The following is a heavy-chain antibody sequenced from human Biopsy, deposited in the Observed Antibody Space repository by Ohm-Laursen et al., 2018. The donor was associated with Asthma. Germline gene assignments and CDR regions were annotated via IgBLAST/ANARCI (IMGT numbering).Heavy chain of an antibody. J-gene: IGHJ6*02. CDR1: GGTFSSYA. CDR3: ARDFLFQHGSSWYYYYYGMDV. CDR2: IIPIFGTA. D-gene: IGHD6-13*01. Sequence: GSSVKVSCKASGGTFSSYAISWVRQAPGQGLEWMGGIIPIFGTANYAQKFQGRVTITADESTSTACMELSSLRSENTAVHYCARDFLFQHGSSWYYYYYGMDVWGQGTTVTVSS. V-gene: IGHV1-69*01.